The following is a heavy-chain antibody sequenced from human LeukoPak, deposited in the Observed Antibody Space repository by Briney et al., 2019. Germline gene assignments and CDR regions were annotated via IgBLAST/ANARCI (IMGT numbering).Heavy chain of an antibody. V-gene: IGHV3-7*01. CDR2: IKQDGSEI. CDR1: GFTFSSYW. J-gene: IGHJ4*02. D-gene: IGHD6-25*01. CDR3: ARGALSLIAAFDS. Sequence: GGSLRLSCAASGFTFSSYWMHWVRQAPGKGLEWVADIKQDGSEIYLVDSVKGRFSISRENAKNSLYLQMNSLRAEDTAVYYCARGALSLIAAFDSWGQGTLVTVSS.